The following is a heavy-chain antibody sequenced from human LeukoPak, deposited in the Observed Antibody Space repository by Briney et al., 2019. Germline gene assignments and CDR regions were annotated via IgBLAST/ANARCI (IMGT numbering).Heavy chain of an antibody. Sequence: GGSLRLSCAASGFTFSSYGMHWVRQAPGKGLEWVAVISYDGSNKYYADSVKGRFTISRDNSKNTLYLQMNSLRAEDTAVYYCAKGEGTYYDFWSGYYRTDYWGQGTLVTVSS. V-gene: IGHV3-30*18. J-gene: IGHJ4*02. D-gene: IGHD3-3*01. CDR1: GFTFSSYG. CDR3: AKGEGTYYDFWSGYYRTDY. CDR2: ISYDGSNK.